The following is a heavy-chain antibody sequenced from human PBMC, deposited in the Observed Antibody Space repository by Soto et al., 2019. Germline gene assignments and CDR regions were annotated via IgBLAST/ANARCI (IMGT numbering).Heavy chain of an antibody. CDR2: IYPGDSDT. Sequence: GESLKISCPGSGYSFTSYWIGWVRQMPGKGLEWMGIIYPGDSDTRYSPSFQGQVTISADKSISTAYLQWSSLKASDTAMYYCATGAKNAYYYYGMDVWGQGTTVTVSS. J-gene: IGHJ6*02. CDR3: ATGAKNAYYYYGMDV. CDR1: GYSFTSYW. D-gene: IGHD1-1*01. V-gene: IGHV5-51*01.